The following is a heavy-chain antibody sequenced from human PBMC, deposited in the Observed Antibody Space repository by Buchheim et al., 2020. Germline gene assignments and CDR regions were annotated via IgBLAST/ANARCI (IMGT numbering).Heavy chain of an antibody. CDR2: IYTSGST. V-gene: IGHV4-61*02. Sequence: QAQLQESGPGLVKPSQTLSLTCTVSGGSISSGSYYWSWIRQPAGKGLEWIGRIYTSGSTNYNPSRKSRVTISVDTSKNQFSLKLSSVTAADTAVYYCARAGSTSWFDPWGQGTL. CDR3: ARAGSTSWFDP. D-gene: IGHD2-2*01. CDR1: GGSISSGSYY. J-gene: IGHJ5*02.